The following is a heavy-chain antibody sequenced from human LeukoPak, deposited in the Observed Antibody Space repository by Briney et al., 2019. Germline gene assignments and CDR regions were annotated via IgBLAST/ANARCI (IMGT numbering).Heavy chain of an antibody. V-gene: IGHV3-72*01. CDR3: SRDGGEGGNSAFDI. J-gene: IGHJ3*02. Sequence: GGSLRLSCTASGFTFSDYILDWVRQAPGKGLEWVGRIRRGANSYTTEYAASVKGRFTISRDDSKNSLYLHMNSLKTEDTAVYHCSRDGGEGGNSAFDIWGQGTMVTVSS. CDR2: IRRGANSYTT. CDR1: GFTFSDYI. D-gene: IGHD3-16*01.